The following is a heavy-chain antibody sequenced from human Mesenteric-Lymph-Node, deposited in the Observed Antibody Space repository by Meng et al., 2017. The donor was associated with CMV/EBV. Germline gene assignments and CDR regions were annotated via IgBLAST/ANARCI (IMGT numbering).Heavy chain of an antibody. D-gene: IGHD2-2*01. CDR1: GFTFYNYA. CDR3: AKGYCSGTSCFSPFDY. CDR2: ISGSGGST. V-gene: IGHV3-23*01. Sequence: GFTFYNYAMSWVRQAPGKGLEWVSGISGSGGSTDYADSVKGRFTISRDNSKNTLYLQMNSLRAEDTAVYYCAKGYCSGTSCFSPFDYWGQGTLVTVSS. J-gene: IGHJ4*02.